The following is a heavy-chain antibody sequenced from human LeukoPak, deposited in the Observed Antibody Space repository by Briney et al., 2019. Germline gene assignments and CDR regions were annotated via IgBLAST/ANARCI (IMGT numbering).Heavy chain of an antibody. J-gene: IGHJ5*02. CDR1: GFTFTSDV. CDR3: AKEELAAARRYLDP. Sequence: SLRLSCVPSGFTFTSDVMSWVRQAAGKGREWVSAISGSGGSTYYQDSVKGRFTISRDNSKKTLDLQVNCLRAEDPAVYYFAKEELAAARRYLDPWGRGTLVRVS. V-gene: IGHV3-23*01. D-gene: IGHD6-13*01. CDR2: ISGSGGST.